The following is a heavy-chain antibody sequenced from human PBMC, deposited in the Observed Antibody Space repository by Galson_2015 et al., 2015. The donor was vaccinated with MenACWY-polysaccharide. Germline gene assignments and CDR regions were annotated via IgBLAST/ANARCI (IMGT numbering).Heavy chain of an antibody. CDR3: ARAWEVPPAHYFDH. V-gene: IGHV3-7*03. CDR2: IKQDESEK. J-gene: IGHJ4*02. D-gene: IGHD2-2*01. Sequence: SLRLSCAASGFTFSSYWMSWVRQAPGKGLEWVANIKQDESEKYYVDSVKGRSTISRDNAKNSLYLEMNSLRAEDTAVHYCARAWEVPPAHYFDHWGQGRLVIVSS. CDR1: GFTFSSYW.